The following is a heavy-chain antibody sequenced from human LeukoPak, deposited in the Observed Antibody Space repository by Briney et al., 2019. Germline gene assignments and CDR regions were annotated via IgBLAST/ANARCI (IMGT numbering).Heavy chain of an antibody. CDR2: INHSGST. D-gene: IGHD1-1*01. V-gene: IGHV4-34*01. Sequence: PSETLSLTCAVYGGSFSGYYWSWIRQPPGKGLEWIGEINHSGSTNYNPSLKSRVTISVDTSKNQFSLKLSSVTAADTAVYYCARGRRVGKATTPFDYWGQGTLVTVSS. CDR1: GGSFSGYY. J-gene: IGHJ4*02. CDR3: ARGRRVGKATTPFDY.